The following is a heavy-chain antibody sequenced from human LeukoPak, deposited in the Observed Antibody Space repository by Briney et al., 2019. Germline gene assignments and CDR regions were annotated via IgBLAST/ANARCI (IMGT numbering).Heavy chain of an antibody. D-gene: IGHD4-17*01. V-gene: IGHV3-48*03. J-gene: IGHJ4*02. CDR1: GFTFSSYE. CDR3: ARGGTTVTNFDY. CDR2: ISSSGSTI. Sequence: GSLRLSCAASGFTFSSYEMNWVRQAPGKGVEWVSYISSSGSTIYYADSVKGRFTISRDNAKNSLYLQMNSLRAEDTAVYYCARGGTTVTNFDYWGQGTLVTVSS.